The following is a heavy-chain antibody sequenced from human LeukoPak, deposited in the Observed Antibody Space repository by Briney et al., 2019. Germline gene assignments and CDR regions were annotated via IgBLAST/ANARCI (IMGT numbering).Heavy chain of an antibody. D-gene: IGHD5-18*01. CDR1: GFIFSNFA. CDR2: ISGSGGRT. CDR3: AKEGGSYGLDY. V-gene: IGHV3-23*01. Sequence: GGSLGLSCAASGFIFSNFAMDWVRQPPGRGLEWVSRISGSGGRTYYTDSVKGRFTISRDNSKNTLFLQMNSLRAEDTAIYYCAKEGGSYGLDYWGQGTLVTVSS. J-gene: IGHJ4*02.